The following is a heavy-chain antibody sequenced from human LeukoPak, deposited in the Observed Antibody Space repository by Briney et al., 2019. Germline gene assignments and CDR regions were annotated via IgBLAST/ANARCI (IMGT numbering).Heavy chain of an antibody. J-gene: IGHJ4*02. D-gene: IGHD4-17*01. V-gene: IGHV4-59*01. CDR1: GGSISSYY. Sequence: SETLSLTCTVSGGSISSYYWSWIRQPAGKGLEWIRYIYYSGSTNYNPSLKSRVTISVDTSKNQFSLKLSSVTAADTAVYYCAREPFYGDYGGVFDYWGQGTLVTVSS. CDR2: IYYSGST. CDR3: AREPFYGDYGGVFDY.